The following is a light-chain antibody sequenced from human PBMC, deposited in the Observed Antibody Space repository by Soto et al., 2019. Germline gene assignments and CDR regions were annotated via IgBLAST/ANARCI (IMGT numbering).Light chain of an antibody. J-gene: IGKJ5*01. CDR1: QSVSSIY. CDR3: QQYGSSPIT. Sequence: EIVLTQSPGTLSLSPGERATLSCRASQSVSSIYLAWYQQKPGQAPSLLIYATSSRATGIPDRFSGSGSGTDFSLTISRLEPEDFAVYYCQQYGSSPITFGQGTLEIK. CDR2: ATS. V-gene: IGKV3-20*01.